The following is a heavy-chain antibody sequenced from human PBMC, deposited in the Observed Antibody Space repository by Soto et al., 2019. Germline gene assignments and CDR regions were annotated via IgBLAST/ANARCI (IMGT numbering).Heavy chain of an antibody. V-gene: IGHV4-61*01. CDR3: ARAGNYYDSSGYST. CDR1: GGSASSGSYY. CDR2: IYYSGST. D-gene: IGHD3-22*01. J-gene: IGHJ5*02. Sequence: SETLSLTCTVSGGSASSGSYYWSWIRQPPGKGLEWIGYIYYSGSTNYNPSLKSRVTISVDTSKNQFSLKLSSVTAADTAVYYCARAGNYYDSSGYSTWGQGTLVTVSS.